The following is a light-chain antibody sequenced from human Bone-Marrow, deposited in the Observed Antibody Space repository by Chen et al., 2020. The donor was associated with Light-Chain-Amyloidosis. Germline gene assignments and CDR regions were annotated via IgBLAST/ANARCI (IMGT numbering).Light chain of an antibody. CDR1: STDVGGYNY. V-gene: IGLV2-14*03. Sequence: QSALTQPASVSGSPGQTITISYTGTSTDVGGYNYVSWYQQHPGKAPKLMIYDVSTRPSGVSSRFSGSTSGNTASLTISGLQAEDEADYYCSSYTASSFYVFGTATTVTVL. CDR3: SSYTASSFYV. J-gene: IGLJ1*01. CDR2: DVS.